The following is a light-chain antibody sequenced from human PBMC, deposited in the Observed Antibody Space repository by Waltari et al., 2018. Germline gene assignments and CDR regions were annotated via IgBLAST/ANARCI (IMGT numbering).Light chain of an antibody. CDR3: LLYYGGAPV. J-gene: IGLJ2*01. V-gene: IGLV7-43*01. Sequence: QTVVTQEPSLTVSPGGTVTPPCASSTGPVTSGFSPNWFQQKPGQAPRALIYDTSNKHSWTPARFSGSLLGGKAALTLSGVRSEDEADYYCLLYYGGAPVFGGGTKLTVL. CDR1: TGPVTSGFS. CDR2: DTS.